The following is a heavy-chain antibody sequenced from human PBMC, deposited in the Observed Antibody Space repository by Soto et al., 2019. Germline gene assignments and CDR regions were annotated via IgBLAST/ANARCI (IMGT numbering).Heavy chain of an antibody. J-gene: IGHJ3*02. CDR2: INHSGST. Sequence: SETLSLTCAVYGGSFSGYYWSWIRQPPGKGLEWIGEINHSGSTNYNPSLKSRVTISVDTSKNQFSLKLSSVTAADTAVYYCGRGGSSSWGDAFDTWGQGTMVTVSS. CDR3: GRGGSSSWGDAFDT. CDR1: GGSFSGYY. D-gene: IGHD6-13*01. V-gene: IGHV4-34*01.